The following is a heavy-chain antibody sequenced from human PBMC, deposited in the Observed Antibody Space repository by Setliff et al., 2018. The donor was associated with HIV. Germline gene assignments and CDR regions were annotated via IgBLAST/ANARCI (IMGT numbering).Heavy chain of an antibody. CDR2: ISSSGSTI. CDR1: GFTFRSYE. Sequence: GGSLRLSCAASGFTFRSYEMNWVRQAPGKGLEWVSFISSSGSTIYYAGSVKGRFTISRDNAKHSLYLQMESLRAEDTAVYYCARSYYGPFPDDYWGQGTLVTVS. J-gene: IGHJ4*02. V-gene: IGHV3-48*03. D-gene: IGHD3-10*01. CDR3: ARSYYGPFPDDY.